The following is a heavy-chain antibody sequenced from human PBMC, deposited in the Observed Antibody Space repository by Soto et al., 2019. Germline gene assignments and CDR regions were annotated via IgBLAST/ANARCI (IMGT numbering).Heavy chain of an antibody. CDR1: GGAFSGYY. CDR2: INHSGST. Sequence: AETLSLTCAVCGGAFSGYYCIFSRHAPCKGLEWIGEINHSGSTNYNPSLKSRVTISVDTSKNQFSLKLSSVTAADTAVYYCARGRMVRGVISRYYFDYLGQGTLVTVSS. D-gene: IGHD3-10*01. V-gene: IGHV4-34*01. CDR3: ARGRMVRGVISRYYFDY. J-gene: IGHJ4*02.